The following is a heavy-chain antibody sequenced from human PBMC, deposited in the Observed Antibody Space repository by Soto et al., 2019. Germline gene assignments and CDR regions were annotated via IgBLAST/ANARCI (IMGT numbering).Heavy chain of an antibody. CDR3: ARGDWNYVLY. D-gene: IGHD1-1*01. V-gene: IGHV4-31*03. CDR1: GGSISSGGYY. CDR2: IYYSGST. J-gene: IGHJ4*02. Sequence: SETLSLTCTVSGGSISSGGYYWSWIRQHPGKGLEWIGYIYYSGSTYYNPSLKSRVTISVDTSKNQFSLKLSSVTAADTAVYYCARGDWNYVLYWGQGTLVTVSS.